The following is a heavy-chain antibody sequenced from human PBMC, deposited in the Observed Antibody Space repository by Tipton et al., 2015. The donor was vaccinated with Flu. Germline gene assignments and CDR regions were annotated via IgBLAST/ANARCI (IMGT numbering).Heavy chain of an antibody. Sequence: GSLRLSCLASGFTFSSHSMNWVRQAPGKGLEWVSSISHNGNYIYYADSVKGRFTVSRDNAQDSVHLQMDSLRAEDTAIYYCARDLYYAAGNYRWPFDPWGQGTLVTVSS. J-gene: IGHJ5*02. CDR2: ISHNGNYI. CDR3: ARDLYYAAGNYRWPFDP. D-gene: IGHD3-10*01. V-gene: IGHV3-21*01. CDR1: GFTFSSHS.